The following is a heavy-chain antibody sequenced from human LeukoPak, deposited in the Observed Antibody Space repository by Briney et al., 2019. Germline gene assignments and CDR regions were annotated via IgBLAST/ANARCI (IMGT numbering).Heavy chain of an antibody. V-gene: IGHV4-34*01. Sequence: SETLSLTCAVYGGSFSGYYWSRIRQPPGKGLEWIGEINHSGSTNYNPSLKSRVTISVDTSKNQFSLKLSSVTAADTAVYYCAGPYCSGGSCYSVYYYYGMDVWGKGTTVTVSS. D-gene: IGHD2-15*01. J-gene: IGHJ6*04. CDR3: AGPYCSGGSCYSVYYYYGMDV. CDR1: GGSFSGYY. CDR2: INHSGST.